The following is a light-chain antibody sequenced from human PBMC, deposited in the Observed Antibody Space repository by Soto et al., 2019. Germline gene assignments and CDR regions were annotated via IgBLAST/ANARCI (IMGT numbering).Light chain of an antibody. CDR1: QNIGSR. CDR2: DAS. CDR3: QQCNTPFT. V-gene: IGKV1-5*02. J-gene: IGKJ4*01. Sequence: DIQMTQSPSTLSASVGDRVAIISRASQNIGSRLAWYQQKPDEAPKLLIYDASSLESGVPLRFGGSGSGTDFTLIISSLQPDDFATYYCQQCNTPFTFGGGTKVEIK.